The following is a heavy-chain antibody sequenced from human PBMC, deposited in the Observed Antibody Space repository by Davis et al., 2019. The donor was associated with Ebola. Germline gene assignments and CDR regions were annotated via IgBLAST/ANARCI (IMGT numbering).Heavy chain of an antibody. V-gene: IGHV3-73*01. Sequence: GESLKISCAASGITFSGSAMHWVRQASGKGREWVGRIRSKANSYATTYAASVKGRFTISRDDSKNTSYLQMNSLKTEDTAVYYCTITVNPFDYWGQGTLVTVSS. CDR1: GITFSGSA. CDR2: IRSKANSYAT. CDR3: TITVNPFDY. J-gene: IGHJ4*02. D-gene: IGHD4-17*01.